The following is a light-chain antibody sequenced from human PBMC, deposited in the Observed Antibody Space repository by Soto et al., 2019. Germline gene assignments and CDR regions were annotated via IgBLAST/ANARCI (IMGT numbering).Light chain of an antibody. J-gene: IGLJ3*02. V-gene: IGLV2-14*01. Sequence: QSALTQPASVSGSPGQSITISCTGTSSDVGGYNYVSWYRQDPGKAPKLMIYDDDKRPSGLSNRFSGSKSGNTASLTISGLQAEDEADYYCTSFTSSSTWVFGGGTKLTVL. CDR3: TSFTSSSTWV. CDR1: SSDVGGYNY. CDR2: DDD.